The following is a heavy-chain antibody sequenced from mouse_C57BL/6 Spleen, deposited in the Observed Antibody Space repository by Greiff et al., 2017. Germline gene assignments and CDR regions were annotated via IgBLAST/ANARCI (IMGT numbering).Heavy chain of an antibody. J-gene: IGHJ2*01. Sequence: EVKLMESGGDLVKPGGSLKLSCAASGFTFSSYGMSWVRQTPDKRLEWVATISRGGSYTYSPDSVKGRFTISRDNAKNTVYLQLSSLKSEDTARDYCARHRDGRVFDDWGKGTTLTVSS. CDR2: ISRGGSYT. CDR1: GFTFSSYG. V-gene: IGHV5-6*01. CDR3: ARHRDGRVFDD. D-gene: IGHD1-1*01.